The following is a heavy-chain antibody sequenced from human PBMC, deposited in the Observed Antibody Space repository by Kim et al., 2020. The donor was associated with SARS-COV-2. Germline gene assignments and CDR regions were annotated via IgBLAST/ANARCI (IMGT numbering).Heavy chain of an antibody. D-gene: IGHD3-9*01. J-gene: IGHJ4*02. Sequence: GGSLRLSCAASGFTFSSYSMNWVRQAPGKGLEWVSSISSSSSYIYYADSVKGRFTISRDKAKNSLYLQMNSLRAEDTAVYYCAREFGADYDILTGYYIDHFDYWGQGTLVTVSS. CDR2: ISSSSSYI. V-gene: IGHV3-21*01. CDR1: GFTFSSYS. CDR3: AREFGADYDILTGYYIDHFDY.